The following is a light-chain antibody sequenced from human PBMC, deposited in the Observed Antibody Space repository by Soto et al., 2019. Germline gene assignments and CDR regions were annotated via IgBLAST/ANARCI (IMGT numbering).Light chain of an antibody. CDR3: ATWDERLNARGV. CDR2: NNN. V-gene: IGLV1-44*01. J-gene: IGLJ3*02. Sequence: QSVLTQPPSASGTPGQRVTISCSGSRANIGNNALTWYQQFPGTAPKLLIYNNNQRPSGVPDRFSGSKSGTSASLAISGLQSEDEADYYCATWDERLNARGVFGGGNKLTFL. CDR1: RANIGNNA.